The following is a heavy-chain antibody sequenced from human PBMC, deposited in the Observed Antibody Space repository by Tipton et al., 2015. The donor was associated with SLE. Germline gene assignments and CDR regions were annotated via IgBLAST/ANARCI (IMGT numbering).Heavy chain of an antibody. Sequence: TLSLTCTVSGGSISSHYWRWIRQPPGKGLEWIGYIYYSGSTNYNPSLNRRVTISVDTSKNQFSLKLSPVTAADTAVYYCARDPYYYDSSGYLDYWGQGPLVTVSS. V-gene: IGHV4-59*11. D-gene: IGHD3-22*01. CDR2: IYYSGST. CDR3: ARDPYYYDSSGYLDY. J-gene: IGHJ4*02. CDR1: GGSISSHY.